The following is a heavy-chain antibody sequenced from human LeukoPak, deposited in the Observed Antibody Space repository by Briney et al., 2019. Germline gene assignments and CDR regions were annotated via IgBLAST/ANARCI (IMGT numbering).Heavy chain of an antibody. J-gene: IGHJ4*02. CDR1: GFTFSSYE. D-gene: IGHD5-24*01. CDR3: ARDEVEMATIFDY. Sequence: GGSLRLSCAASGFTFSSYEMNWVRQAPGKGLEWVSSISSSSSYIYYADSVKGRFTISRDNAKNSLYLQMNSLRAEDTAVYYCARDEVEMATIFDYWGQGTLVTVSS. CDR2: ISSSSSYI. V-gene: IGHV3-21*01.